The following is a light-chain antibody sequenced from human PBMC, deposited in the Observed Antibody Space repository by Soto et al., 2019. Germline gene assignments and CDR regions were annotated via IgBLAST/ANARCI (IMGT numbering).Light chain of an antibody. CDR2: DAS. CDR1: QSVDTY. J-gene: IGKJ4*01. Sequence: EIVLTQSPATLSLSPGERATLSCRASQSVDTYLAWYQQKPGQVPRLLIYDASKRATGTPDRFSGSGSGTDFTLTISSLEPEDVAIYYCQRRSDWPLSFGGGTKVEIK. CDR3: QRRSDWPLS. V-gene: IGKV3-11*01.